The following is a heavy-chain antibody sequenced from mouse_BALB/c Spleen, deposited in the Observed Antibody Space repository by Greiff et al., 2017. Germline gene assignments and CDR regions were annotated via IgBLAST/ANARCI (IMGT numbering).Heavy chain of an antibody. CDR3: AREDGKGLAY. CDR2: ISSGGSYT. J-gene: IGHJ3*01. V-gene: IGHV5-9-4*01. CDR1: GFTFSSYA. Sequence: EVKLVESGGGLVKPGGSLKLSCAASGFTFSSYAMSWVRQSPEKRLEWVAEISSGGSYTYYPDTVTGRFTISRDNAKNTLYLEMSSLRSEDTAMYYCAREDGKGLAYWGQGTLVTVSA. D-gene: IGHD2-1*01.